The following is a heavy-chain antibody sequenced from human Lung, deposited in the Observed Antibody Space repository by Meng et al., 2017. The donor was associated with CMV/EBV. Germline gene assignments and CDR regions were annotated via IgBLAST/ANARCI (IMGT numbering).Heavy chain of an antibody. J-gene: IGHJ5*02. Sequence: SGFTFIPYAMSWVRQRPGKGLEWVSAISGSGTTPYYTDSVRGRFIISRDNSKNTLYLQMSRLRADDTAVYYCAKAPDQLPHYNWFDPWGPGTLVTVSS. CDR1: GFTFIPYA. D-gene: IGHD1-1*01. V-gene: IGHV3-23*01. CDR3: AKAPDQLPHYNWFDP. CDR2: ISGSGTTP.